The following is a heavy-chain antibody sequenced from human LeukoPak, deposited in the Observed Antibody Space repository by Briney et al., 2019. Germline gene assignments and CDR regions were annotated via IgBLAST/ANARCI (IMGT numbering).Heavy chain of an antibody. J-gene: IGHJ4*02. Sequence: GSLRLSCSASGFTFSSYAMHWVRQAPGKGLEYVSAISGSGDTTYYADSMKGRFTISRDNSKNTLYLQMSSLRPEDTAVYYCVRWGSSWYGYWGQGTLSPSP. CDR2: ISGSGDTT. CDR3: VRWGSSWYGY. D-gene: IGHD6-13*01. V-gene: IGHV3-64D*06. CDR1: GFTFSSYA.